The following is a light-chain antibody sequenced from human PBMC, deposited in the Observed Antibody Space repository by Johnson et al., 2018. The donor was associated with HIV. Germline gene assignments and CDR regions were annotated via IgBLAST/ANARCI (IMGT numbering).Light chain of an antibody. J-gene: IGLJ1*01. CDR1: RSNIGNNY. CDR2: DNN. Sequence: QSVLTQPPSVSAAPGQKVTISCSGSRSNIGNNYVSWYQQLPGTAPKLLIYDNNKRPSGIPDRFSGSKSGTSATLGITGLQTGAEADYYCGTWDSSLSAGGVFGTGTKVTVL. V-gene: IGLV1-51*01. CDR3: GTWDSSLSAGGV.